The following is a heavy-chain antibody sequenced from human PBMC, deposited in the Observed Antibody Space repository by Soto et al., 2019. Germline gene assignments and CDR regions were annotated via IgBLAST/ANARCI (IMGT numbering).Heavy chain of an antibody. V-gene: IGHV3-7*01. CDR2: IKQDGSEK. D-gene: IGHD3-9*01. CDR1: GFTFSSYW. CDR3: ARDESYDILTGYYTPQRFDY. J-gene: IGHJ4*02. Sequence: PGGSLRLSCAVSGFTFSSYWMSWVHQAPGKGLEWVANIKQDGSEKYYVDSVNGRFTISRDNAKNSLYLQMNSLRAEDTAVYYCARDESYDILTGYYTPQRFDYWGQGSLVTVSS.